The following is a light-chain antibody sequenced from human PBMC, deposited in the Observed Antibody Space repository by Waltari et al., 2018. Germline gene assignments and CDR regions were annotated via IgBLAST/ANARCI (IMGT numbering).Light chain of an antibody. CDR2: KDN. V-gene: IGLV3-25*03. Sequence: SYELRQPPSVSVSPGQTATITCSGDELPKQYGYWYQQKPGQAPVLVMFKDNERPLGIPERCSGSRSGATVMLTISGVRAEDEADYYCQSADSSENYVWFFGGGTKLTVL. CDR3: QSADSSENYVWF. CDR1: ELPKQY. J-gene: IGLJ2*01.